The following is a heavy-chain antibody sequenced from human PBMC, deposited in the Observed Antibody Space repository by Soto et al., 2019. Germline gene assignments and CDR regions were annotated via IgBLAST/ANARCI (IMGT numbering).Heavy chain of an antibody. CDR3: ARGFSAGKGSPPDY. CDR1: GFSFIKYA. CDR2: LSGSGGST. J-gene: IGHJ4*02. Sequence: PGGSLRLSCAASGFSFIKYAMSGFRQAPGKGLEWVSGLSGSGGSTSSADSVKGRFAISRDNSRNTLYLQMNSLRDGDTAIYYCARGFSAGKGSPPDYWGQGTLVTVSS. D-gene: IGHD3-10*01. V-gene: IGHV3-23*01.